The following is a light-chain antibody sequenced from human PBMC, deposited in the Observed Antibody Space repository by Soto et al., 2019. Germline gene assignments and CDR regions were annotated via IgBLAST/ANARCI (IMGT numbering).Light chain of an antibody. J-gene: IGKJ4*01. CDR1: QGIGSN. Sequence: IILTKTPSSLSASGGDRVTITCRASQGIGSNLAWYLQKPGEAPKLLVYGASTLQGGVPSRFSGSGSGTLFTLTITSLLPEDFATYFCQQSNSYPLTFGGVTKV. CDR2: GAS. CDR3: QQSNSYPLT. V-gene: IGKV1-9*01.